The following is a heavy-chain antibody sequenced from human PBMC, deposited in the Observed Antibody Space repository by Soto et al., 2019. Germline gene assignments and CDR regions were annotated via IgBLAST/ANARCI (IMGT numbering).Heavy chain of an antibody. CDR1: GGSISSSSYY. CDR3: ARPAYCSSTSCYRIDP. Sequence: SETLSLTCTVSGGSISSSSYYWGWIRQPPGKGLEWIGSIYYSGSTYYNPSLKSRVTISVDTSKNQFSLKLSSVTAADTAVYYCARPAYCSSTSCYRIDPWGQGTLVPVSS. J-gene: IGHJ5*02. CDR2: IYYSGST. D-gene: IGHD2-2*02. V-gene: IGHV4-39*01.